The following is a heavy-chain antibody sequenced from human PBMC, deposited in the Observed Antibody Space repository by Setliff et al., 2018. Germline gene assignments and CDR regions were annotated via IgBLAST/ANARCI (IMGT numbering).Heavy chain of an antibody. CDR3: ARPQGQLELPHY. D-gene: IGHD1-7*01. Sequence: GESLKISCKGSGYSFSNYWIGWVRQMPGKGLEWMGIVYPGDSDTRYSPSFEGQVTISADKSISTAHLQWSSLKASDTAMYYCARPQGQLELPHYWGQGTLVTVSS. J-gene: IGHJ4*02. CDR2: VYPGDSDT. CDR1: GYSFSNYW. V-gene: IGHV5-51*01.